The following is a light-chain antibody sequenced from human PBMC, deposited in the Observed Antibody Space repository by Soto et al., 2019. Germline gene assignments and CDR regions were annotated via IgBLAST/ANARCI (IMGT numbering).Light chain of an antibody. V-gene: IGLV2-14*03. CDR1: SSDVGAYNF. J-gene: IGLJ1*01. CDR3: SAYTVSRTYV. Sequence: QSVLTQPASVSGSPGQSITISCTGTSSDVGAYNFVSWHQQHPGKAPKLMIYNVYDRPSGISYRFSGSKSGNTASLTTSGLQGEDEADYYCSAYTVSRTYVFGTGTKVTVL. CDR2: NVY.